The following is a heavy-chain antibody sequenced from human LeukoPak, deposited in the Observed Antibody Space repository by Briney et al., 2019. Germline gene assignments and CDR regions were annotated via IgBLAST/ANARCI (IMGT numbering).Heavy chain of an antibody. Sequence: SETLSLTCAVYGGSFSGYYWSWIRQPPGKGLEWIGEINHSGSTNYNPSLKSRVTISVGTSKNQFSLKLSSVTAADTAVYYCASGSYEDAFDIWGQGTMVTVSS. V-gene: IGHV4-34*01. J-gene: IGHJ3*02. CDR2: INHSGST. D-gene: IGHD1-26*01. CDR1: GGSFSGYY. CDR3: ASGSYEDAFDI.